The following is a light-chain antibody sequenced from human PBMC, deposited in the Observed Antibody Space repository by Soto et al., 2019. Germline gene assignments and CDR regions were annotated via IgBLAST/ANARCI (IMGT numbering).Light chain of an antibody. CDR1: SSDVGAYNY. Sequence: QSALTQPRSVSGSPGQSVTISCTGTSSDVGAYNYVSWYQQHPGKAPKLIIYDVSKRPSGVPDRFSGSRSGNTASLTISGLQAEDESDYYCCSYAGSYTYVFGTGTKVIVL. CDR3: CSYAGSYTYV. CDR2: DVS. V-gene: IGLV2-11*01. J-gene: IGLJ1*01.